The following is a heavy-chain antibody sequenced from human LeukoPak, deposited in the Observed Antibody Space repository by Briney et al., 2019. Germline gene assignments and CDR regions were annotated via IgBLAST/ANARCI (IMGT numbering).Heavy chain of an antibody. D-gene: IGHD4-17*01. J-gene: IGHJ4*02. V-gene: IGHV4-61*02. CDR1: GGSVSSGDYY. CDR3: AWGLRGPDYFDY. Sequence: SETLSLTCTVSGGSVSSGDYYWSWIRQPAGKGLEWIGRIYTSGSTNYNPSLKSRVTISIDTSKNQFSLKLTSVTAADTALYYCAWGLRGPDYFDYWGQGILVTVSS. CDR2: IYTSGST.